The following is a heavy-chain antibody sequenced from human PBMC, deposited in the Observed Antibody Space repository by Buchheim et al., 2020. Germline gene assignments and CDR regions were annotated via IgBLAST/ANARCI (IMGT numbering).Heavy chain of an antibody. CDR3: GREGEGYNYLDY. D-gene: IGHD5-24*01. J-gene: IGHJ4*02. CDR1: GFTFSTYV. CDR2: TSYDGNNK. V-gene: IGHV3-30-3*01. Sequence: QVQLVESGGGVVQPGRSLRLSCAASGFTFSTYVMHWVRQAPGKGLEWVALTSYDGNNKHYADSVKGRFTISRDNSKNTLYLQMNSLRAEDKAVYYCGREGEGYNYLDYWGQGTL.